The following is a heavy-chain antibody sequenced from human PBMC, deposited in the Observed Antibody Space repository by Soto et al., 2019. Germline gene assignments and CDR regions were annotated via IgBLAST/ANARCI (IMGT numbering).Heavy chain of an antibody. CDR1: GYTFTSYA. D-gene: IGHD2-15*01. V-gene: IGHV1-3*05. J-gene: IGHJ4*02. Sequence: QVQLVQSGAEEKKPGASVKVSCKASGYTFTSYAMHWVRQAPGQRLEWMGWINAGNGNTKYSQKFQGRVTITRDTSASTAYMELSSLRSEDTAVYYCARGTVVTHGDYWGQGTLVTVSS. CDR3: ARGTVVTHGDY. CDR2: INAGNGNT.